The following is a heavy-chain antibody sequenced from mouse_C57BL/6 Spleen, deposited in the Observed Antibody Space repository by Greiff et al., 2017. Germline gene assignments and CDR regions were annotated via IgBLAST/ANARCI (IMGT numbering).Heavy chain of an antibody. Sequence: EVQLKESGGGLVQPGGSMKLSCVASGFTFSNYWMNWVRQSPEKGLEWVAQIRLKSDNYATHYAESVKGRFTISRDDSKSSVYLQMNNLRAEDTGIYYCTGELRYFDYWGQGTTLTVSS. J-gene: IGHJ2*01. V-gene: IGHV6-3*01. CDR3: TGELRYFDY. D-gene: IGHD1-1*01. CDR1: GFTFSNYW. CDR2: IRLKSDNYAT.